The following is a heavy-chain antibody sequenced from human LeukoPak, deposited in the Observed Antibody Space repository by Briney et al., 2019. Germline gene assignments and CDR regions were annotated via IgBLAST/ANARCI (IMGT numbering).Heavy chain of an antibody. V-gene: IGHV4-4*07. D-gene: IGHD3-10*01. J-gene: IGHJ4*02. CDR1: DGYISNYY. Sequence: SETLSLTCSVSDGYISNYYLSWIRQPAGKRLAWIGRIHSSGSTNYNPSLKSRVTISVDTSKNQFSLKLSSVTAADTAVYYCARETAGGGPFDYWGQGTLVTVSS. CDR3: ARETAGGGPFDY. CDR2: IHSSGST.